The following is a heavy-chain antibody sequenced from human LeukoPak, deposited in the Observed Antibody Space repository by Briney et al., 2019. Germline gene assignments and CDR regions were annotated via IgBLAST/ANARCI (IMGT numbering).Heavy chain of an antibody. D-gene: IGHD6-6*01. CDR1: GFTFSSHC. CDR2: INGDGSAT. V-gene: IGHV3-74*01. J-gene: IGHJ5*02. CDR3: ARGGSNSLLFNWFDP. Sequence: GGSLRLSCAASGFTFSSHCMHWVRQAPGKGLVWVSRINGDGSATSYADSVKGRFTISRDNAKNTLYLQMNSLRAEDTAVYYCARGGSNSLLFNWFDPWGQGTLVTVSS.